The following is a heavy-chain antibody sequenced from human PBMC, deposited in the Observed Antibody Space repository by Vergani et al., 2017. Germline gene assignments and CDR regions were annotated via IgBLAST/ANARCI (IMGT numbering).Heavy chain of an antibody. V-gene: IGHV4-34*01. CDR2: IDHTGRP. J-gene: IGHJ6*03. D-gene: IGHD4-11*01. Sequence: QVQLQQWGGGLLKPSETLSLTCVVNGGSFTSYHWTWIRQSPGEGLGWVGDIDHTGRPYYNPSLKSRLTMSVDKSRNQFSLTLNSVTATDTAIYFCARVNTETNGHLYYYDYMDVWGQGTAVTVS. CDR3: ARVNTETNGHLYYYDYMDV. CDR1: GGSFTSYH.